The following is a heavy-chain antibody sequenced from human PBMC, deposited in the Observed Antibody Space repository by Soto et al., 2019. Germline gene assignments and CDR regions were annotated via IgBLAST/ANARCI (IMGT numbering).Heavy chain of an antibody. CDR3: ARDWTLWITFGGVIVGEVNCYYYGMDV. J-gene: IGHJ6*02. D-gene: IGHD3-16*02. Sequence: SVKVSCKASGGTFSSYAISWVRQAPGRGLEWMGGIIPIFGTANYAQKFQGRVTITADKSTSTAYMELSSLRSEDTAVYYCARDWTLWITFGGVIVGEVNCYYYGMDVWGQGTTVTV. V-gene: IGHV1-69*06. CDR2: IIPIFGTA. CDR1: GGTFSSYA.